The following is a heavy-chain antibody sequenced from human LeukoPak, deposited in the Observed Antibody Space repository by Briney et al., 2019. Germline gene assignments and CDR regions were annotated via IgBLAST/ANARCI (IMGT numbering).Heavy chain of an antibody. D-gene: IGHD2-2*01. V-gene: IGHV7-4-1*02. CDR1: GYTFTSYG. CDR2: INTNTGSP. Sequence: ASVTVSCKASGYTFTSYGVNWVRQAPGQGLEWMGWINTNTGSPTYAQGFTGRFVFSLDTSLSTAYLQISSLKAEDTAVYYCARDKYQLPYEIDYWGQGTLVTVSS. J-gene: IGHJ4*02. CDR3: ARDKYQLPYEIDY.